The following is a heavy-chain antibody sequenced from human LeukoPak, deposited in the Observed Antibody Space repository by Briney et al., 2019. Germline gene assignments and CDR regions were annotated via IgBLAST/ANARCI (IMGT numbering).Heavy chain of an antibody. J-gene: IGHJ3*02. D-gene: IGHD3/OR15-3a*01. CDR1: GFTFSNYA. CDR3: ASAYDFNAFDI. Sequence: GGSLRLSCDSGFTFSNYAMSWVRQAPGKGLEWVSVISDSGGTTYYADSVKGRFTISRDNSKNTLYLQMNSLRAEDTAVYYCASAYDFNAFDIWGQGTMVTVSS. CDR2: ISDSGGTT. V-gene: IGHV3-23*01.